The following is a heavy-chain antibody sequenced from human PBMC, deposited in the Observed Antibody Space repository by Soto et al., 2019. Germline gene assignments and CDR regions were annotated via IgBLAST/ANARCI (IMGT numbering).Heavy chain of an antibody. V-gene: IGHV3-23*01. CDR2: ISGSGGST. J-gene: IGHJ4*02. D-gene: IGHD2-15*01. Sequence: EVQLLESGGGLVQPGGSLRLSCAASGFTFSSYAMSWVRQAPGKGLEWVSAISGSGGSTYYADSVKGRFTISRDNSKNSLYLQMNSLRTEDTALYYCATSPGYCSGGSCYFDYWGQGTLVTVSS. CDR3: ATSPGYCSGGSCYFDY. CDR1: GFTFSSYA.